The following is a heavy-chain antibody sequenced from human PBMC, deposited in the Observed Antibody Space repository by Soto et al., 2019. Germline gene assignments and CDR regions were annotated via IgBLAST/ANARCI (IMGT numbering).Heavy chain of an antibody. CDR1: GFTFSSYS. V-gene: IGHV3-48*01. CDR3: ARGYCSSTSCYVPYYYYYMDV. Sequence: GGSLRLSCAASGFTFSSYSMNWVRQAPGKGLEWVSYISSSSSTIYYADSVKGRFTISRDNAKNSLYLQMNSLRAEDTAVYYCARGYCSSTSCYVPYYYYYMDVWGKGTTVTVSS. CDR2: ISSSSSTI. J-gene: IGHJ6*03. D-gene: IGHD2-2*01.